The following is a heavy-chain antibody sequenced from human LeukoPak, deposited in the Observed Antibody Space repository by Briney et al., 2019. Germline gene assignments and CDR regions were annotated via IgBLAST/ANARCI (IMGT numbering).Heavy chain of an antibody. J-gene: IGHJ4*02. V-gene: IGHV1-18*01. CDR2: ISTYNGNT. CDR1: GYTFTSYD. D-gene: IGHD3-22*01. CDR3: ARPDYYDSSGYYYFDY. Sequence: ASVKFSCKASGYTFTSYDISWVRQAPGQGLEWMGWISTYNGNTNYAQKLQGRVTMTTDTSTSTAYMELRSLRSDDTAVYYCARPDYYDSSGYYYFDYWGQGTLVTVSS.